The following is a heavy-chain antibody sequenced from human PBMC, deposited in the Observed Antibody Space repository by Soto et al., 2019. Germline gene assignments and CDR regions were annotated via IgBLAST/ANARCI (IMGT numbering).Heavy chain of an antibody. CDR2: ISGSGGST. Sequence: EVQLLESGGGLVQPGGSLRLSCAASGFTFSSYAMSWVRQAPGKGLEWASAISGSGGSTYYADSVKGRFTISRDNSKNTLYLQMNSLRAEDTAVYYCANPGGPYYGSGGSTHGPYYYYMDVWGKGTTVTVSS. CDR1: GFTFSSYA. V-gene: IGHV3-23*01. D-gene: IGHD3-10*01. CDR3: ANPGGPYYGSGGSTHGPYYYYMDV. J-gene: IGHJ6*03.